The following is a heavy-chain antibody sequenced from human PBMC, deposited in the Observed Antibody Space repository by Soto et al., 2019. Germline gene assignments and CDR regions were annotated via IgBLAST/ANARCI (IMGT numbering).Heavy chain of an antibody. D-gene: IGHD6-13*01. Sequence: QVQLVQSGAEVKKPGSSVKVSCKASGGTFSSYTISWVRQAPGQGLEWMGRIIPILGIANYAQKFQGRVTITADKSTSRASLELRSLGLEDPPGYYCAAGDSLHLYPWGQGTLVTVSS. CDR2: IIPILGIA. CDR1: GGTFSSYT. J-gene: IGHJ5*02. V-gene: IGHV1-69*02. CDR3: AAGDSLHLYP.